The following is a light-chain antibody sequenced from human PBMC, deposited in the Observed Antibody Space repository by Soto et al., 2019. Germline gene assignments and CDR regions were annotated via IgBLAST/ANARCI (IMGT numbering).Light chain of an antibody. V-gene: IGKV3-15*01. CDR2: GAS. CDR3: QQYNNWPPWT. CDR1: QSVSSK. J-gene: IGKJ1*01. Sequence: EIVMTQSPATRSVSPGERATLSCRASQSVSSKLAWYQQKPGQAPRLLIYGASTRATGIPARFSGSGSGTEFTLTISSLQSEDFAVYYCQQYNNWPPWTFGQGTKVEIK.